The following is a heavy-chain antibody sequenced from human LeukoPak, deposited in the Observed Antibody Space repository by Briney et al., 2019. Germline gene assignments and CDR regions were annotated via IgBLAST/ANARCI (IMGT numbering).Heavy chain of an antibody. D-gene: IGHD6-6*01. CDR3: ARDSIQSSSPTGSDAFDI. J-gene: IGHJ3*02. CDR1: GFTFSSYA. Sequence: PGGSLRLSCAASGFTFSSYAMSWVRQAPGKGLEWVSAISGSGAGTYYADSVKGRFTISRDRSKNTLYLQMNSLRAEDTAVYYCARDSIQSSSPTGSDAFDIWGQGTMVTVSS. V-gene: IGHV3-23*01. CDR2: ISGSGAGT.